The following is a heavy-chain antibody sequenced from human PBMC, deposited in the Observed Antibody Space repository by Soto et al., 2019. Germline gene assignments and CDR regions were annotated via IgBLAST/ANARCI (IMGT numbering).Heavy chain of an antibody. Sequence: QVQLQESGPGLVKPSETLSLTCTVSGGSISSYYWSWIRQPPGKGLEWIGYIYYSGSTNYNPSLRSRVTISVDTSKNQFSLKRSSVPAADTAVYYCASSRGGYFDNWGQGTLVTVSS. CDR2: IYYSGST. J-gene: IGHJ4*02. D-gene: IGHD3-10*01. V-gene: IGHV4-59*08. CDR1: GGSISSYY. CDR3: ASSRGGYFDN.